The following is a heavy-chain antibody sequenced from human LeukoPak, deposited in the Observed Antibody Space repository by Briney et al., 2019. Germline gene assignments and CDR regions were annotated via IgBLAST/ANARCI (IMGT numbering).Heavy chain of an antibody. Sequence: GASVKVSCKASGYTFTDYYMHWVRQAPGQGLEWVGWMNPKSGGTNYAQRFQGRVTMTRDTSISTAYMELSWLRSDDTAVYYCARDEGTGELYYYYYGMDVWGQGTTVTVSS. D-gene: IGHD7-27*01. J-gene: IGHJ6*02. CDR2: MNPKSGGT. CDR1: GYTFTDYY. CDR3: ARDEGTGELYYYYYGMDV. V-gene: IGHV1-2*02.